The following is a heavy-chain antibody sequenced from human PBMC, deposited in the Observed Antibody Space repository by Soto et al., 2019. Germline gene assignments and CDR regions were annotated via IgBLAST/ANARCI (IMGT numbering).Heavy chain of an antibody. J-gene: IGHJ5*02. Sequence: PGGSLRLSCAASGFTFSSYAMHWVRQAPGKGLEWVAVISYDGSNKYYADSVKGRFTISRDNSKNTLYLQMNSLRAEDTAVYYCARDSKTGTHWFDPWGQGTLVTVSS. V-gene: IGHV3-30-3*01. CDR1: GFTFSSYA. CDR3: ARDSKTGTHWFDP. D-gene: IGHD3-9*01. CDR2: ISYDGSNK.